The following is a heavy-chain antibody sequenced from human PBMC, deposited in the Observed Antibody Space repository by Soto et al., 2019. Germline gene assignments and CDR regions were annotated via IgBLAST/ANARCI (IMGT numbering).Heavy chain of an antibody. CDR2: ISGSGGST. Sequence: EVQLLESGGGLVQPGGSLRLSCAASGFTFSTYAMNWVRQAPGKGLEWVSGISGSGGSTYYADSVKGRFTISRDNSKSTLYRQMNSLRVEDTALYYCARGGWSSSGHFAYWGQGTLVTVSS. CDR3: ARGGWSSSGHFAY. CDR1: GFTFSTYA. D-gene: IGHD6-13*01. J-gene: IGHJ4*02. V-gene: IGHV3-23*01.